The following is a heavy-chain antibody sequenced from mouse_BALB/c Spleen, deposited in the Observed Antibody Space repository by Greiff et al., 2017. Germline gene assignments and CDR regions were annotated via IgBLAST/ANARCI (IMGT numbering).Heavy chain of an antibody. J-gene: IGHJ3*01. CDR3: ARYKDSSGYGAWFAY. Sequence: EVQRVESGPSLVKPSQTLSLTCSVTGDSITSGYWNWIRKFPGNKLEYMGYISYSGSTYYNPSLKSRISITRDTSKNQYYLQLNSVTTEDTATYYCARYKDSSGYGAWFAYWGQGTLVTVSA. V-gene: IGHV3-8*02. D-gene: IGHD3-2*01. CDR2: ISYSGST. CDR1: GDSITSGY.